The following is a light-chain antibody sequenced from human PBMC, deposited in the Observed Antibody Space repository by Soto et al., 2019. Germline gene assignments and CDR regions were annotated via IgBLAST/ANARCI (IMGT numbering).Light chain of an antibody. J-gene: IGKJ2*01. CDR2: AAS. Sequence: DIQMTQSPSSLCASVGDRVTITCRASQNISIYLNWYQQNPGKAPKLLIHAASSLQSGVPSRFSGSGSETDFTLTISSLQPEDIASYYCQQSYSTPYTFGQGTKLEIK. CDR1: QNISIY. V-gene: IGKV1-39*01. CDR3: QQSYSTPYT.